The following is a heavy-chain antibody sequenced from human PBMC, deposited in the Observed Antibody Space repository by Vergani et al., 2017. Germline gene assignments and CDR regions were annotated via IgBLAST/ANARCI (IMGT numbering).Heavy chain of an antibody. V-gene: IGHV4-31*03. CDR3: ARDPLLWFGELSI. J-gene: IGHJ4*02. CDR2: IYYSGST. Sequence: QVQLQESGPGLVKPSQTLSLTCTVSGGSISSGGYYWSWIRQHPGKGLEWIGYIYYSGSTYYNPTLKSRVTISVDTSKNQFSLKLSSVTAAETAVYYCARDPLLWFGELSIWGQGTLVTVSS. D-gene: IGHD3-10*01. CDR1: GGSISSGGYY.